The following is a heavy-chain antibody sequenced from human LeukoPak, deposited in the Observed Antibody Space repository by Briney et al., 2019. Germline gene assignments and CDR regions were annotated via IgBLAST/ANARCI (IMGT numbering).Heavy chain of an antibody. Sequence: ASVKVSCKTSGYTFTNYDINWVRQATGQGLEWMGWMNPKSGNTGSAQRFQGRVTLTRDTSISTAYMELRSLRSEDTAVYYCARVWGSIDYWGQGTLVTVSS. D-gene: IGHD7-27*01. V-gene: IGHV1-8*01. CDR1: GYTFTNYD. CDR2: MNPKSGNT. CDR3: ARVWGSIDY. J-gene: IGHJ4*02.